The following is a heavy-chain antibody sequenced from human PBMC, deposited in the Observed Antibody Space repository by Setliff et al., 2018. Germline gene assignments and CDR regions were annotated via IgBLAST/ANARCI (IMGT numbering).Heavy chain of an antibody. CDR1: GFTFSNAW. D-gene: IGHD2-2*01. CDR2: IKSKTDGGTT. J-gene: IGHJ4*02. Sequence: GGSLRLSCAASGFTFSNAWMSWVRQAPGKGLEWVGRIKSKTDGGTTDYAAPVKGRFTISRDDSKNTLYLQMNSLKTEDTAVYYCTTDLIVVVPAAMPVGYWGQGTLVTVSS. V-gene: IGHV3-15*01. CDR3: TTDLIVVVPAAMPVGY.